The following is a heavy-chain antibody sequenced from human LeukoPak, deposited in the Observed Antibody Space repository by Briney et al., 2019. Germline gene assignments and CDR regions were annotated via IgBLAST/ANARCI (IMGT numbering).Heavy chain of an antibody. CDR1: GFTFSSYS. D-gene: IGHD3-10*01. CDR2: ISSSSSYI. CDR3: ARDVIINQRNNWFDP. Sequence: PGGSLRLSCAASGFTFSSYSMNWVRQAPGKGLEWVSSISSSSSYIYYADSVKGRFTISRDNAKNSLYLQMNSLRAEDTAVYYCARDVIINQRNNWFDPWGQGTLVTVSS. V-gene: IGHV3-21*01. J-gene: IGHJ5*02.